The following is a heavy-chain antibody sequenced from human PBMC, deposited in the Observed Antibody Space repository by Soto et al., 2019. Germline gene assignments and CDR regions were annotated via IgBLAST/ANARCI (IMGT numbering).Heavy chain of an antibody. Sequence: SETLSLTCTVSGGSISSSIYYWVWIRQPPGKGLEWIGSIYYSGSTYYNPSLKSRVTISVDTSKNQFSLKLSSVTAADTAVYYCAATGGYSYGYVNYWGQGTLVTVSS. CDR3: AATGGYSYGYVNY. CDR1: GGSISSSIYY. CDR2: IYYSGST. D-gene: IGHD5-18*01. J-gene: IGHJ4*02. V-gene: IGHV4-39*01.